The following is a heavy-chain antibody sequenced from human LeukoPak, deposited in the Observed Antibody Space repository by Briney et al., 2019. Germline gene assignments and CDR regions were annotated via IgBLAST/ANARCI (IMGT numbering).Heavy chain of an antibody. CDR3: TRDGSRYYDSSGYYYFDY. D-gene: IGHD3-22*01. V-gene: IGHV1-69*01. CDR1: GGTFSSYA. CDR2: IIPIFGTA. J-gene: IGHJ4*02. Sequence: SVKVSCKASGGTFSSYAISWVRQAPGQGLEWMGGIIPIFGTANYAQKFQGRVTITADESTSTAYMELSSLRSEDTAVYYCTRDGSRYYDSSGYYYFDYWGQGTLVTVSS.